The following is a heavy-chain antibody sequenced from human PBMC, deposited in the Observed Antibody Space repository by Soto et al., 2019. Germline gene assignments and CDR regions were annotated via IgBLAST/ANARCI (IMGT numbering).Heavy chain of an antibody. V-gene: IGHV3-23*01. CDR1: GFTFSSYA. CDR3: AKATSSSWSVFDY. J-gene: IGHJ4*02. CDR2: ISGSGGST. D-gene: IGHD6-13*01. Sequence: EVQLLESGGGLVQPGGSLRLSCAASGFTFSSYAMSWVRQAPGKGLEWVSAISGSGGSTYYAASVKGRFTISRDNSKNTLYLQMNGVRAEDTAVYYCAKATSSSWSVFDYWGQGTLVTVSS.